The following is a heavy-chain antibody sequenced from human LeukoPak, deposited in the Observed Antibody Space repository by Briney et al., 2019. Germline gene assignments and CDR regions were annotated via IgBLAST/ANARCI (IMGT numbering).Heavy chain of an antibody. CDR2: INGNGAAT. CDR3: ANGLAASGNFLLRDYYYFIDV. J-gene: IGHJ6*03. Sequence: PGGSLRLSCVASGFTFNNYAMHWVRQAPGKGLEWVSTINGNGAATYYADSFKGRFLISRDDSKSTAYLRMNKLRVEDSGLYYCANGLAASGNFLLRDYYYFIDVWGKGTTVIVS. CDR1: GFTFNNYA. V-gene: IGHV3-23*01. D-gene: IGHD1-26*01.